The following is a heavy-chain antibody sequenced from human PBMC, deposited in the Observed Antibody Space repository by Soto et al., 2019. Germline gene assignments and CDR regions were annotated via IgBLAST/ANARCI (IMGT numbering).Heavy chain of an antibody. V-gene: IGHV1-69*01. CDR3: ARAIMRDWYFDL. CDR1: GGTFSSYA. Sequence: QVRLVQSGAEVKKPGSSVKVSCEASGGTFSSYAISWVRQAPGQGLGWMGGIIPIFATANYAQKFQGRVTITANESTSTAYMELSSLRSEATAGYYWARAIMRDWYFDLWGRGTLVTVSS. J-gene: IGHJ2*01. CDR2: IIPIFATA.